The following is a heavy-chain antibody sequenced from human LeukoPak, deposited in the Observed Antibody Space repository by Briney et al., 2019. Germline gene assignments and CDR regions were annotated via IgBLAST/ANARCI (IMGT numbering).Heavy chain of an antibody. V-gene: IGHV4-31*03. J-gene: IGHJ6*03. Sequence: SQTLSLTCTVSGGSISSDGYYWIWLRPHPGKGLVWIGYIYYSGSTYYNPSLKSRVTISVDTSKNQFSLKLSSVTAADTAVYYCARAQKVGIFGVAYAYMDVWGKGTTVTASS. CDR1: GGSISSDGYY. CDR3: ARAQKVGIFGVAYAYMDV. CDR2: IYYSGST. D-gene: IGHD3-3*01.